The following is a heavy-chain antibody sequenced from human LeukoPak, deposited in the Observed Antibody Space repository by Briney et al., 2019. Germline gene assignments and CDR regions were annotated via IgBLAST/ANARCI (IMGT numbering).Heavy chain of an antibody. CDR1: GFIFSSYG. Sequence: HPGGSLRLSCAASGFIFSSYGMHWVRQAPGKGLEWVAFIRYDGSNKYYADSVKGRFTISRDNSKNTLYQQMNSLRAEDTAVYYCAKDMVTTKYNWFDPWGQGTLVTVSS. D-gene: IGHD4-17*01. CDR2: IRYDGSNK. V-gene: IGHV3-30*02. CDR3: AKDMVTTKYNWFDP. J-gene: IGHJ5*02.